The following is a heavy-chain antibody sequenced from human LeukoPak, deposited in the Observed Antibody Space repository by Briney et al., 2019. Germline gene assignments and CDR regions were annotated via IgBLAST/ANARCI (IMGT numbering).Heavy chain of an antibody. CDR1: GFTFSSYS. CDR2: ISSSSSYI. D-gene: IGHD2-8*01. Sequence: GGSLRLSCAASGFTFSSYSMYWVRQAPGKGLEWVSSISSSSSYIYYADSVKGRFTISRDNAKNSLYLQMNSLRAEDTAVYYCARDMLEENFDYWGQGTLVTVSS. V-gene: IGHV3-21*01. J-gene: IGHJ4*02. CDR3: ARDMLEENFDY.